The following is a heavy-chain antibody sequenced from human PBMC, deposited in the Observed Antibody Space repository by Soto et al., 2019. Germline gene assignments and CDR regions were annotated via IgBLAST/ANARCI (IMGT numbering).Heavy chain of an antibody. CDR1: GYTFTGYY. D-gene: IGHD6-13*01. CDR3: ARGPYSSSGYHVWSGYYYGMDG. CDR2: INPNSGGT. J-gene: IGHJ6*02. V-gene: IGHV1-2*04. Sequence: RASVKVSCKASGYTFTGYYMHWERQAPGQGLEWMGWINPNSGGTNYAQKFQGWVTMTRDTSISTAYMELSRLRSDDTAVYYCARGPYSSSGYHVWSGYYYGMDGWGQGTTVTVSS.